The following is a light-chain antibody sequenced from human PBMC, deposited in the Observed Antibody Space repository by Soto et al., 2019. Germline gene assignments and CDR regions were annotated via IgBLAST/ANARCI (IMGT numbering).Light chain of an antibody. Sequence: EIVLTQSPGTLSLSPGERATLSCRTSQSVSNAYVTWYQQKRGQPTRLLIFGASNRATGIPDRFSGSGSGTDFTLTISRVVPEDLAVYYCQQYNRSPYTFGQGSKLE. CDR1: QSVSNAY. CDR2: GAS. CDR3: QQYNRSPYT. V-gene: IGKV3-20*01. J-gene: IGKJ2*01.